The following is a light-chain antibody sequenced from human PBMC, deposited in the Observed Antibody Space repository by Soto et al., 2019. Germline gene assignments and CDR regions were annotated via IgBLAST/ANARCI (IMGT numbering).Light chain of an antibody. J-gene: IGLJ2*01. Sequence: QSALTQPASVSGSPGQSITISCTGTSSDIGGYILVSWYQQQPGKAPKLMIYEGSKRPSGVSNRFSGSKSGNTASLTISGLQAEDEDHYYCCSYVGSDSYVIFGGGTKVTVL. V-gene: IGLV2-23*01. CDR2: EGS. CDR3: CSYVGSDSYVI. CDR1: SSDIGGYIL.